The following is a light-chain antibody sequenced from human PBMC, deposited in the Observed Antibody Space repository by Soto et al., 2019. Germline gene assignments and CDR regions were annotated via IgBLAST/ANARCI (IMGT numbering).Light chain of an antibody. CDR1: QTVRSS. CDR3: QQYNNWPLT. V-gene: IGKV3-15*01. J-gene: IGKJ4*01. Sequence: EVVMTQSPATLSVSPGETATLSCRASQTVRSSLAWYQQKPGQAPRLLIYGASTRATGIPARFSGSGSGTEFTLTISSLQSEDFAIYYCQQYNNWPLTFGGETKVEFK. CDR2: GAS.